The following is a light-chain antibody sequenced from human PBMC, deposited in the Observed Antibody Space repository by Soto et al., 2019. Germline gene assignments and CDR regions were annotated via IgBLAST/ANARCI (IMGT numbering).Light chain of an antibody. CDR1: RSNIGNNA. CDR3: ETWDSSLSAGV. J-gene: IGLJ3*02. CDR2: DND. V-gene: IGLV1-51*01. Sequence: QSVRTQPPSVSAAPGQKVTVSCSGSRSNIGNNAVAWYQHLPGTAPKLLIYDNDKRPSGISDRFSASNSGTSATLAITGLQTGDEADYYCETWDSSLSAGVFGGGTKVTVL.